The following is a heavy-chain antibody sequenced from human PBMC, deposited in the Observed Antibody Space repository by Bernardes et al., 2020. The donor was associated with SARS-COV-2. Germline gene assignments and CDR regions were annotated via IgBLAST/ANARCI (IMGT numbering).Heavy chain of an antibody. CDR3: ARARGDSSIDY. J-gene: IGHJ4*02. D-gene: IGHD6-13*01. Sequence: SETLSLTCTVSGGSISAYYWSWFRQPPGKGLEWIGYIYYSGSTKYNPSLKSRLTISVDTSKNQFSLKLSSVTAADTAVYYCARARGDSSIDYWGQGTLVTVSS. CDR1: GGSISAYY. CDR2: IYYSGST. V-gene: IGHV4-59*01.